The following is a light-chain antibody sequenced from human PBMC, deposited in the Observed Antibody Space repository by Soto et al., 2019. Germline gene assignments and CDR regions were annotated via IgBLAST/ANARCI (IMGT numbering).Light chain of an antibody. J-gene: IGKJ1*01. CDR2: DAS. Sequence: DIQMTQAPSTLSASVGDRVTFTCRASQSVSSSLAWYQQQPGKAPKLMIYDASSLESGVPSRFSGSGSGTEFTLTISSLQPDDFATYYGQQYYSYPTFGLGTKVEIK. V-gene: IGKV1-5*01. CDR1: QSVSSS. CDR3: QQYYSYPT.